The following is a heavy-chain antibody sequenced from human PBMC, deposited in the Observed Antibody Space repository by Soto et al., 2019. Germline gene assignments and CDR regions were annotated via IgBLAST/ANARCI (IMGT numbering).Heavy chain of an antibody. V-gene: IGHV4-31*03. CDR2: IYYSGST. J-gene: IGHJ4*02. CDR1: GGSISSGGYY. CDR3: ARFAPHGGKEFDY. D-gene: IGHD2-15*01. Sequence: QVQLQESGPGLVKPSQTLSLTCTVSGGSISSGGYYWSWIRQHPGKGLEWIGYIYYSGSTYYNPALKSRVTISVDTSKNQFSLKLSSVTAADTAVYYCARFAPHGGKEFDYWGQGTLVTVSS.